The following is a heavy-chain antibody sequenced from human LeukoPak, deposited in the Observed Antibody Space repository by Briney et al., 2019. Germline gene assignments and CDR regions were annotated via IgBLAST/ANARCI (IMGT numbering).Heavy chain of an antibody. CDR2: INTDGSRI. CDR1: GFTFSNYW. J-gene: IGHJ4*02. D-gene: IGHD5-18*01. CDR3: ARASRGYRYGDFDY. V-gene: IGHV3-74*01. Sequence: PGGSLRLSCAASGFTFSNYWMHWVRQASGKGLVWVSRINTDGSRITYADSVKGRFTISRDNAKKTSYLQMNSLRAEDTAVYYCARASRGYRYGDFDYWGQGTLVTVSS.